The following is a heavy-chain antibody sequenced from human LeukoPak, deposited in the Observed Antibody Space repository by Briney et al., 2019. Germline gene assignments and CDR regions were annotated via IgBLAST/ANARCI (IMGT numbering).Heavy chain of an antibody. D-gene: IGHD6-19*01. CDR1: GFTFSDYA. V-gene: IGHV3-23*01. CDR2: ISGSGGSI. Sequence: AGGSLRLSCTASGFTFSDYAMSWVRQAPGKGLEWVSGISGSGGSIRYADSVKGRFIISRDNSKNTLYLQMNSLRAEDTAVYYCARDGKAVAGTSIEAFDIWGQGTMVTVSP. CDR3: ARDGKAVAGTSIEAFDI. J-gene: IGHJ3*02.